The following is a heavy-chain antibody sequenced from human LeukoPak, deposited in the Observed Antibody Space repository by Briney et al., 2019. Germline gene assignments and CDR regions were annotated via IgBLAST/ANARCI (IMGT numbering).Heavy chain of an antibody. V-gene: IGHV4-38-2*02. Sequence: SETLSLTCIVSGYSIHSGYYWGWVRQPPGKGLEWIGSIYHSGSTYYNPSLKSRVTISVDTSKNQFSLKLSSVTAADTAVYYCAREHNWYFDLWGRGTLVTVSS. CDR1: GYSIHSGYY. CDR2: IYHSGST. J-gene: IGHJ2*01. CDR3: AREHNWYFDL.